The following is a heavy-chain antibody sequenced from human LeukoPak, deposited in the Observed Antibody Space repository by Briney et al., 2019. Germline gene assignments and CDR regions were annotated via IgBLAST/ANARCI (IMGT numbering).Heavy chain of an antibody. Sequence: SETLSLTCTVSGGSISSYYWSWIRQPPGKGLEWMGYIYYSGSTNYNPSLKSRVTISVDTSKNQFSLKLSSVTAADTAVYYCARCIAAAGTIVDYWGQGTLVTVSS. V-gene: IGHV4-59*01. D-gene: IGHD6-13*01. CDR2: IYYSGST. CDR1: GGSISSYY. CDR3: ARCIAAAGTIVDY. J-gene: IGHJ4*02.